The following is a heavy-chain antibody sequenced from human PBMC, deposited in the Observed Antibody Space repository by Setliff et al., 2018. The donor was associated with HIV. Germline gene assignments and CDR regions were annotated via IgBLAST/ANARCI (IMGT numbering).Heavy chain of an antibody. D-gene: IGHD6-19*01. CDR2: ISGYNGNT. CDR3: ATITVAGTGAFDI. CDR1: GYTFSRYG. V-gene: IGHV1-18*01. Sequence: ASVKVSCKASGYTFSRYGISWVRQAPGQGLEWMGWISGYNGNTKYVQKFQGRVTMTTDTSTTTAYMELRSLRSDDTAVYYCATITVAGTGAFDIWGQGTMVTVSS. J-gene: IGHJ3*02.